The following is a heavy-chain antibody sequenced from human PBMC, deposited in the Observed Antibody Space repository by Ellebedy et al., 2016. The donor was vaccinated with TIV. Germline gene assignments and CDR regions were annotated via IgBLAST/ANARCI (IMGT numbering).Heavy chain of an antibody. V-gene: IGHV3-21*01. CDR2: LSSTSSYI. CDR1: GFAFSDYS. Sequence: GGSLRLSXAASGFAFSDYSMNWVRQAPGKGLEWVSSLSSTSSYIYYADSVKGRFTISRDNAKNSLYLQMNSLRAEDTAVYYCARGAEHSSSPGDWGQGTLVTVSS. CDR3: ARGAEHSSSPGD. J-gene: IGHJ4*02. D-gene: IGHD6-19*01.